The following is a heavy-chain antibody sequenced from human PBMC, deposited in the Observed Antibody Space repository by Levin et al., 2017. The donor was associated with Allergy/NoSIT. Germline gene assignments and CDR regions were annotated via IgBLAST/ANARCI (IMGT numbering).Heavy chain of an antibody. CDR1: GYTFTSYA. J-gene: IGHJ4*02. CDR3: ARGRQYYGSGSTYYFDY. Sequence: GESLKISCKASGYTFTSYAMHWVRQAPGQRLEWMGWINAGNGNTKYSQKFQGRVTITRDTSASTAYMELSSLRSEDTAVYYCARGRQYYGSGSTYYFDYWGQGTLVTVSS. D-gene: IGHD3-10*01. CDR2: INAGNGNT. V-gene: IGHV1-3*01.